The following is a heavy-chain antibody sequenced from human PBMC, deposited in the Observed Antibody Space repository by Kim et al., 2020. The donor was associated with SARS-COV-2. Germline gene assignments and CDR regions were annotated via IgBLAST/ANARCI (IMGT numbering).Heavy chain of an antibody. V-gene: IGHV3-21*01. J-gene: IGHJ4*02. CDR3: ALRPASGITGTTGGSS. D-gene: IGHD1-7*01. Sequence: VKGRFTISRDNAKNSLYLQMNSLRAEDTAVYYFALRPASGITGTTGGSSWGQGTLVTVSS.